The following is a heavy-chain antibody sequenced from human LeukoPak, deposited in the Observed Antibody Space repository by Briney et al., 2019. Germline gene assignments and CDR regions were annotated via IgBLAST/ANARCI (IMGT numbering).Heavy chain of an antibody. CDR3: ARAVAYYYDSSGYYHDY. J-gene: IGHJ4*02. CDR1: GFTFRSYS. CDR2: MSSSSSYI. V-gene: IGHV3-21*01. Sequence: GGSLLLSCAASGFTFRSYSMNWVRQAPGKGLEWVSSMSSSSSYIYYADSVKGRFTISGDNAKNSLYLQMNSLRTEDTAVYYCARAVAYYYDSSGYYHDYWGQGTLVTVSS. D-gene: IGHD3-22*01.